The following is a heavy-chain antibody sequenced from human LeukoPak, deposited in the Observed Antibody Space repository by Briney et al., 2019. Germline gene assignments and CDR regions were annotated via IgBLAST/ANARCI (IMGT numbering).Heavy chain of an antibody. J-gene: IGHJ3*02. V-gene: IGHV4-34*01. D-gene: IGHD5-24*01. Sequence: SETLSLTCAVYGGSFSGYYWSWIRQPPGKGLEWIGSIYYSGSTYYNPSLKSRVTISVDTSKNQFSLKLSSVSAADTAMYYCARVMARHEGFDIWGQGTMVTVSS. CDR2: IYYSGST. CDR3: ARVMARHEGFDI. CDR1: GGSFSGYY.